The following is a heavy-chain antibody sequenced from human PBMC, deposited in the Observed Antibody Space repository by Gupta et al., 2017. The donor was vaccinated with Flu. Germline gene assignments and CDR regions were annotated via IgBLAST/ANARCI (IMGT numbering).Heavy chain of an antibody. CDR1: GFTFSNYG. J-gene: IGHJ4*02. D-gene: IGHD3-9*01. V-gene: IGHV3-30*03. CDR3: ARRDSNGRRYRDY. Sequence: QVQLVESGGGVVQPGRSLRLSCAASGFTFSNYGMHWVRQAPGKGLEWVALISYDGTIKYYADSVRGRFTISRDNSNSALSLQMNSLRPDDSGIYYCARRDSNGRRYRDYWGQGTLVTVSS. CDR2: ISYDGTIK.